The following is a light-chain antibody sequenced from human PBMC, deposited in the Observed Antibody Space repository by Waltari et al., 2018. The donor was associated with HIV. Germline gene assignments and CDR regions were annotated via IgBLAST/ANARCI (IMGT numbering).Light chain of an antibody. CDR3: QHYDSYSCT. CDR2: KAS. Sequence: DIQLTQSPSTLSASVGDRVTITCRASQNVNKWLAWYQQKPGKAPTLLIYKASSLKSGVPSRFSGSGSGTEFTLTISSLQPDDCATYYCQHYDSYSCTFGQGPRWRSN. V-gene: IGKV1-5*03. J-gene: IGKJ2*02. CDR1: QNVNKW.